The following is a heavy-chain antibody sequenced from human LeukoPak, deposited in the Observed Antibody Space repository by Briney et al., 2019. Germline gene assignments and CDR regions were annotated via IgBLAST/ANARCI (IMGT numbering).Heavy chain of an antibody. J-gene: IGHJ5*02. D-gene: IGHD4-17*01. V-gene: IGHV1-69*06. Sequence: SVKVSCKASGGTFSSYAISWVRQAPGQGLEWMGGIIPIFGTANYAQKFQGRVTITADKSTSTAYMELSSLRSEDTAVYYCASGTVTGERRDVEYNWFDPWGQGTLVTVSS. CDR3: ASGTVTGERRDVEYNWFDP. CDR2: IIPIFGTA. CDR1: GGTFSSYA.